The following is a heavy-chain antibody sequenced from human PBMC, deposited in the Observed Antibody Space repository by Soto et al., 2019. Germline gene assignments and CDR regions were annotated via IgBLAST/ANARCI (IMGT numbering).Heavy chain of an antibody. V-gene: IGHV3-23*01. J-gene: IGHJ4*02. CDR1: GFTFSSYA. Sequence: EVQLLESGRGLVQPGGSLRLSCAASGFTFSSYAMSWVRQAPGKGLEWVSAISGSGGSTYYADSVKGRFTISRDNSKNTPYLQMNSLRAEDTAVYYCAREYYYDSSGYSSPSFGVDYWGQGTLVTVSS. CDR3: AREYYYDSSGYSSPSFGVDY. CDR2: ISGSGGST. D-gene: IGHD3-22*01.